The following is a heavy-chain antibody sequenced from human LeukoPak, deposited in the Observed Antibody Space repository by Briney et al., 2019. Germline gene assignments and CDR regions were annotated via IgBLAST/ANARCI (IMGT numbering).Heavy chain of an antibody. D-gene: IGHD2-15*01. V-gene: IGHV3-20*04. Sequence: GGSLRLSCAASGFTFDDYGMSWVRQAPGKGLEWVSGINWNGGSTVYADSVKGRFTISRDNAKNSLYLQMNSLRAEDTALYYCARDSFGGYCSGGSCYSVGGYFDYWGQGTLVTVSS. CDR3: ARDSFGGYCSGGSCYSVGGYFDY. J-gene: IGHJ4*02. CDR1: GFTFDDYG. CDR2: INWNGGST.